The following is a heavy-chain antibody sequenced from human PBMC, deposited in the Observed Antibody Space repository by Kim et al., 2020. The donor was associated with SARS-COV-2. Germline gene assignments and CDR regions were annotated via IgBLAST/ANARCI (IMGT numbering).Heavy chain of an antibody. CDR3: ASLEYYGSGSYYQFDY. J-gene: IGHJ4*02. V-gene: IGHV3-33*05. Sequence: GGSLRLSCAASGFTFSSYGMHWVRQAPGKGLEWVAVISYDGSNTYYADSLKGRFTISRDNSKNTLYLQMNSLRAEDTAVYYCASLEYYGSGSYYQFDYWGQGTLVTVSS. D-gene: IGHD3-10*01. CDR1: GFTFSSYG. CDR2: ISYDGSNT.